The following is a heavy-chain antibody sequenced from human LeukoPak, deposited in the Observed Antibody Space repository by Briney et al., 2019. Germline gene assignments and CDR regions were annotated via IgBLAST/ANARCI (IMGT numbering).Heavy chain of an antibody. J-gene: IGHJ4*02. CDR2: INHSGST. Sequence: PSETLSLTCAVYGGSFSGYYWSWIRQPSGKGLEWIGEINHSGSTNYNPSLKSRVTISVDTSKNQFSLKLSSVTAADTAVYYCARGAPYYFDYWGQGTLVTVSS. CDR1: GGSFSGYY. V-gene: IGHV4-34*01. CDR3: ARGAPYYFDY.